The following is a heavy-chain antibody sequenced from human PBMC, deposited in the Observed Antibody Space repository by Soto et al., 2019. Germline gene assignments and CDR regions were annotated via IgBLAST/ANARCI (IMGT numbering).Heavy chain of an antibody. V-gene: IGHV4-59*08. CDR2: IYYSGST. J-gene: IGHJ4*02. CDR1: RGSISSYY. Sequence: SETLSLTCTVSRGSISSYYWSWIRQPPGKGLEWIGYIYYSGSTNYNPSLKSRVTISVDTSKNQFSLSLTSVTAADTAVYYCARHSGGYNGFDFSYWGQGALVTVPQ. CDR3: ARHSGGYNGFDFSY. D-gene: IGHD5-12*01.